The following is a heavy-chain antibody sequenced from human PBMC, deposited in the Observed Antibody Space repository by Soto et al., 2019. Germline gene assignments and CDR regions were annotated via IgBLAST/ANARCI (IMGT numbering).Heavy chain of an antibody. J-gene: IGHJ4*02. D-gene: IGHD2-21*01. Sequence: QVQLVESGGGVVQPGRSLRLSCAASGFTFSSYGMHWVRQAPGKGLEWVAVIWYDGSNKYYADSVKGRFTISRDNSKNTLYLQMNSLRAEDTAVYYCARDTKPILWWHFDYWGQGTLVTVSS. V-gene: IGHV3-33*01. CDR1: GFTFSSYG. CDR2: IWYDGSNK. CDR3: ARDTKPILWWHFDY.